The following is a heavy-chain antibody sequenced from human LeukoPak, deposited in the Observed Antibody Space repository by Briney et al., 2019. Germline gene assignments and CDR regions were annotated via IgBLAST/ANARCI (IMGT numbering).Heavy chain of an antibody. D-gene: IGHD3-3*01. Sequence: GGSLRLSCAASGFTFSSYAMSWVRQAPGKGLEWVSAISGSGGSTYYADSVKGRFTISRDNSKNTLYLQMNSLRAEDTAVYYCAKDGALRFLEWLSPHSFDYWGQGTLVTVSS. V-gene: IGHV3-23*01. CDR2: ISGSGGST. CDR3: AKDGALRFLEWLSPHSFDY. J-gene: IGHJ4*02. CDR1: GFTFSSYA.